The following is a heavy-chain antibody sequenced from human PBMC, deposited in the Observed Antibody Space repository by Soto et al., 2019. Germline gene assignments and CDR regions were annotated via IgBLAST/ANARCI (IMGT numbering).Heavy chain of an antibody. CDR2: IRAYNGNT. CDR3: ARGGAQGYDILTGYTLRNYYYYGMDV. CDR1: GYTFTSYG. V-gene: IGHV1-18*01. Sequence: QVQLVQSGAEVKKPGASVKVSCKASGYTFTSYGISWVRQAPGQGLEWMGWIRAYNGNTNYAQKRRGRVTMRTETDTRTAYLELRRPKPGGTAVYCWARGGAQGYDILTGYTLRNYYYYGMDVWGQGTTVTVSS. J-gene: IGHJ6*02. D-gene: IGHD3-9*01.